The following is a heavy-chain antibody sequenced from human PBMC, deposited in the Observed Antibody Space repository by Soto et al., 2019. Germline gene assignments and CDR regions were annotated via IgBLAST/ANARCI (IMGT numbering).Heavy chain of an antibody. J-gene: IGHJ6*02. V-gene: IGHV3-7*01. Sequence: PGGSLRLSCAASGFTFSSYWMSWVRQAPGKGLEWVANIKQDGSEKYYVDSVKGRFTISRDNAKNSLYLQMNSLRAEDTAVYYCALYSYGYSYYYGMDVWGQGTTVTVSS. CDR2: IKQDGSEK. CDR1: GFTFSSYW. CDR3: ALYSYGYSYYYGMDV. D-gene: IGHD5-18*01.